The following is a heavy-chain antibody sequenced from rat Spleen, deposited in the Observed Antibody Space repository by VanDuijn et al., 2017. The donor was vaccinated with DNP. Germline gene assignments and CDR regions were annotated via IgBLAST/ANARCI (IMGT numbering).Heavy chain of an antibody. J-gene: IGHJ2*01. D-gene: IGHD1-10*01. Sequence: VQLKESGPGLVQPSQTLSLTCTVSGFSLTSYNVHWVRQPTGKGLEWIGAIWTGGNTDYNSSLKSRLSISRDTSKSQVLLQMNSLQTEDTAMYFCATITTTDYWGQGVMVTVSS. V-gene: IGHV2-30*01. CDR3: ATITTTDY. CDR1: GFSLTSYN. CDR2: IWTGGNT.